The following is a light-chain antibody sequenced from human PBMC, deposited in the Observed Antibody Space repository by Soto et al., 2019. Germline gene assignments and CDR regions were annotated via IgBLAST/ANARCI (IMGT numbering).Light chain of an antibody. CDR1: QSVSSN. Sequence: EIVMTQSPATLSVSPGERATLSCRASQSVSSNLAWYQQNPGQAPRLLIYGASTRATGIPARFSGSGSGTEFTLTISSLQSEDFAVYYCQHYNNFLTFGGGTKVEIK. V-gene: IGKV3-15*01. CDR3: QHYNNFLT. J-gene: IGKJ4*01. CDR2: GAS.